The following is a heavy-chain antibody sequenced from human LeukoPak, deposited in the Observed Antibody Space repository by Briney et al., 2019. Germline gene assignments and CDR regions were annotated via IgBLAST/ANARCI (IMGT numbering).Heavy chain of an antibody. Sequence: GGSLRLSCAASGFTFSSYGMHWVRQPPGKGLEWVAFIRYDGGNKYYADSVNGRFTISRDNAKNSLYLQMNSLRAEDTALYHCARERSTSNWYGTPDFDYWGQGTLVTVSS. CDR2: IRYDGGNK. D-gene: IGHD6-13*01. CDR1: GFTFSSYG. CDR3: ARERSTSNWYGTPDFDY. J-gene: IGHJ4*02. V-gene: IGHV3-30*02.